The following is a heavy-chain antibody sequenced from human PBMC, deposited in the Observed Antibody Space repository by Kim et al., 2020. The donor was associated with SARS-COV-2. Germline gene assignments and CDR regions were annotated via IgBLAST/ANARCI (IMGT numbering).Heavy chain of an antibody. J-gene: IGHJ4*02. Sequence: SVKVSRKASGYTFTSYAINWVRQAPGQGLEWMGWIIPIFGTANYSQKFQGRVTITTDESTSTAYMELSSLRSEDTAVYYCARDHGDGIAVAGLDYCGQGALVTVSS. D-gene: IGHD6-19*01. CDR1: GYTFTSYA. V-gene: IGHV1-69*05. CDR3: ARDHGDGIAVAGLDY. CDR2: IIPIFGTA.